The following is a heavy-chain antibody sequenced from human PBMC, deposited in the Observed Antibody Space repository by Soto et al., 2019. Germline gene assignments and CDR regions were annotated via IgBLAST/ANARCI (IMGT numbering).Heavy chain of an antibody. D-gene: IGHD2-2*01. Sequence: QVQLVQSGAEVKKPGSSVKVSCKASGGTFSSYTISWVRQAPGQGLEWMGRIIPILGIANYAQKFQGRVTITADKSTSTAYMELSSLRSEDTAVYDGAMSVVVPADDYWGQGTLVTVSS. V-gene: IGHV1-69*02. CDR2: IIPILGIA. CDR1: GGTFSSYT. CDR3: AMSVVVPADDY. J-gene: IGHJ4*02.